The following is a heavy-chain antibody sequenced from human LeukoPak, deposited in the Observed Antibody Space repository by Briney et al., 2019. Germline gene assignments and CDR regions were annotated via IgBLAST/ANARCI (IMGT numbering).Heavy chain of an antibody. CDR3: ASGNKYAGVFDY. CDR1: FGSIRDYY. D-gene: IGHD1/OR15-1a*01. CDR2: IYNRGTT. J-gene: IGHJ4*02. V-gene: IGHV4-59*01. Sequence: PSETLSLTCSVSFGSIRDYYWSWIRQPPGKGLEWIGYIYNRGTTSYNPSLKGQVTISIDTSKNQFSLNLSSVAAADTAVYYCASGNKYAGVFDYWGQGTLVTVSS.